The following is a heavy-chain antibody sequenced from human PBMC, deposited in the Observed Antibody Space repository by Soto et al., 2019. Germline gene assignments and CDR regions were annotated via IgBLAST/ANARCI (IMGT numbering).Heavy chain of an antibody. D-gene: IGHD3-22*01. J-gene: IGHJ4*02. CDR1: GYTFTSYA. CDR3: ARSDYYDSHGDRLGRPNRFAY. Sequence: QVQLEQSGAEVKKPGASVKVSCMASGYTFTSYAINWVRQAPGQGLEWLGWINVYNDNTAYVQKFQGRVTMTTDTSTNTAYMELRSLRSDDTAVYFCARSDYYDSHGDRLGRPNRFAYWGLGTLVTVSS. V-gene: IGHV1-18*01. CDR2: INVYNDNT.